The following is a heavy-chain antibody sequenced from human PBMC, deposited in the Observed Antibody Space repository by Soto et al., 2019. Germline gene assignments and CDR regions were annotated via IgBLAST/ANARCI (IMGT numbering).Heavy chain of an antibody. D-gene: IGHD3-10*01. V-gene: IGHV4-39*01. Sequence: QLQLQESGPGLVKPSETLSLTCTVSGGSISSSSYYWGWIRQPPGKGLEWIGSIYYSGSTYYNPSLKRRLTISVDTSKNQFSLKLSSVTAADTAVYYCARSLITMVPEAAWGQGTLVTVSS. CDR3: ARSLITMVPEAA. CDR2: IYYSGST. J-gene: IGHJ5*02. CDR1: GGSISSSSYY.